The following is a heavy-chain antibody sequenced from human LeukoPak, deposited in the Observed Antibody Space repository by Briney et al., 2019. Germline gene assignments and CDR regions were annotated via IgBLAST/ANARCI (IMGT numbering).Heavy chain of an antibody. Sequence: GASVKVSCKTSGYTFYDYGISWVRQAPGQGLEWMGWIGADTGNTNFAQKLQGRVTMTTDTSTSTAYMELRSLTSDDTAVYYCARDSRETGSTSDFDFWGQGTLVTVSS. CDR3: ARDSRETGSTSDFDF. V-gene: IGHV1-18*04. D-gene: IGHD1-7*01. J-gene: IGHJ4*02. CDR2: IGADTGNT. CDR1: GYTFYDYG.